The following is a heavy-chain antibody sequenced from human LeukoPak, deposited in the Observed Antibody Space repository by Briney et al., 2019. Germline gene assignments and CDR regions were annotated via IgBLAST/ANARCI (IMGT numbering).Heavy chain of an antibody. CDR1: GFTFSDYY. D-gene: IGHD3-3*01. CDR2: ISSSGSTI. CDR3: AGRITIVGVGNLVDP. V-gene: IGHV3-11*01. J-gene: IGHJ5*02. Sequence: GGSLRLSCAASGFTFSDYYMSWIRQAPGKGLGWVSYISSSGSTIYYADSVKGRSTISRDNAKNSLYLQMNSLRAEDTAVYYCAGRITIVGVGNLVDPWGQGTLVTVSS.